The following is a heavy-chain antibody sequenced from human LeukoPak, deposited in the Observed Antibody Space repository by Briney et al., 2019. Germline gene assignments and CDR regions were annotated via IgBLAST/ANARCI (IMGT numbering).Heavy chain of an antibody. Sequence: PWGSLRLSCAASGFTFSSYAMSWVRQAPGKGLEWVSAISGSGGSTYYADSVKGRFTISRDNSKNTLYLQMNSLRAENTAVYYCAKEGVNTMIVVVNDYWGQGTLVTVSS. V-gene: IGHV3-23*01. CDR2: ISGSGGST. D-gene: IGHD3-22*01. CDR3: AKEGVNTMIVVVNDY. CDR1: GFTFSSYA. J-gene: IGHJ4*02.